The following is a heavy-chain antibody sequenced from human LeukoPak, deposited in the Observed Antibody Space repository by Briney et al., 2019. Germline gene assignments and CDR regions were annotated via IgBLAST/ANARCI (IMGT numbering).Heavy chain of an antibody. CDR1: GFTVSSNY. CDR2: IYYSGST. D-gene: IGHD2-15*01. CDR3: ARRSGGGDY. V-gene: IGHV4-39*01. Sequence: PGGSLRLSCAASGFTVSSNYMSWVRQPPGKGLEWIGSIYYSGSTYYNPSLKSRVTISVDTSKNQFSLKLSSVTAADTAVYYCARRSGGGDYWGQGTLVTVSS. J-gene: IGHJ4*02.